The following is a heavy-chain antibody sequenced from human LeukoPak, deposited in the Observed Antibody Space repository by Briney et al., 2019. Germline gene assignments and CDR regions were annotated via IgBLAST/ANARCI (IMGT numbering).Heavy chain of an antibody. V-gene: IGHV4-59*01. Sequence: PSDTLSLTCTVSNGSITNYYWSWIRQPPGKGLEWTAYIYYSGSTNYNPSLKSRVTISVDTSKNQFSLRLTSVSAADTAVYYCARGFGYSYGRGYDYWGQGTLVTVSS. D-gene: IGHD5-18*01. CDR1: NGSITNYY. CDR3: ARGFGYSYGRGYDY. CDR2: IYYSGST. J-gene: IGHJ4*02.